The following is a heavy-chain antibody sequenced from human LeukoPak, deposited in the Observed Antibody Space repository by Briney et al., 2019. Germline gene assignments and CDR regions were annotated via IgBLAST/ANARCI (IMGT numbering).Heavy chain of an antibody. CDR3: ARAYCGGDCPFGRFDY. CDR1: GFTFTSYS. D-gene: IGHD2-21*02. Sequence: GGSLRPSCAAFGFTFTSYSMNWVRQAPGKGLEWVSYISSGSTTIYYADSVKGRFTISRDNAKNSLYLQMNSLRAEDSAVYYCARAYCGGDCPFGRFDYWGQGTLVTVSS. V-gene: IGHV3-48*04. J-gene: IGHJ4*02. CDR2: ISSGSTTI.